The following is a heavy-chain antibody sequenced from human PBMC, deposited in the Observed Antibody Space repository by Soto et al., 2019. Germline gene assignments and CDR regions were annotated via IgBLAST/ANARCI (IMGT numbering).Heavy chain of an antibody. CDR2: ISSSSSYI. V-gene: IGHV3-21*01. J-gene: IGHJ4*02. CDR1: GFTFSSYS. Sequence: GGSLRLSCAASGFTFSSYSMNWVRQAPGKGLEWVSSISSSSSYIYYADSVKGRFTISRDNAKNSLYLQMNSLRAEDTAVYYCADRGTYDSSGYYQNWGQGTLVTVSS. CDR3: ADRGTYDSSGYYQN. D-gene: IGHD3-22*01.